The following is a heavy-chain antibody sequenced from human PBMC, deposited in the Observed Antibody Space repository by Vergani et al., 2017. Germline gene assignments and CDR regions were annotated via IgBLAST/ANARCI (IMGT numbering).Heavy chain of an antibody. CDR2: TWYDGNNK. D-gene: IGHD1-14*01. CDR1: GCNFNQYG. Sequence: QVQLVESGGGVVQSGRSLRRFCEASGCNFNQYGMHWVRQASVKGLEWVAVTWYDGNNKQYADSVKGRFTISRDNSKSTMYHQMNSLRDEDTGVFYCSRDLRLLYNRFDPWVQGTLVTVSS. CDR3: SRDLRLLYNRFDP. J-gene: IGHJ5*02. V-gene: IGHV3-33*01.